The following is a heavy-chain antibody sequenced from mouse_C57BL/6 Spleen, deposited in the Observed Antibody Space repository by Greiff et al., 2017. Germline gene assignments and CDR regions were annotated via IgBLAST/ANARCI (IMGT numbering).Heavy chain of an antibody. CDR3: TSGITTVVAIDY. Sequence: VQLQQSGAELVRPGASVTLSCKASGYTFTDYEMHWVKQTPVHGLEWIGAIDPETGGTAYNQKFKGKAILTADKSSSTAYMELSSLTSEDSAVYYCTSGITTVVAIDYWGQGTTRTVSS. V-gene: IGHV1-15*01. CDR2: IDPETGGT. J-gene: IGHJ2*01. CDR1: GYTFTDYE. D-gene: IGHD1-1*01.